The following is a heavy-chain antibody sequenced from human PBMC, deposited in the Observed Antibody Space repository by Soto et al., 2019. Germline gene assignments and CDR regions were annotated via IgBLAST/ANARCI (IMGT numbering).Heavy chain of an antibody. V-gene: IGHV3-9*01. CDR2: ISWNSGSI. CDR1: GFTFDDYA. CDR3: AKILTDSYGLNDAFDI. D-gene: IGHD5-18*01. J-gene: IGHJ3*02. Sequence: EVQLVESGGGLVQPGRSLRLSCAASGFTFDDYAMHWVRQAPGKGLEWVSGISWNSGSIGYADSVKGRFTISRDNXKXXLYLQMNSLRAEDTAWYYCAKILTDSYGLNDAFDIWGQGTMVTVSS.